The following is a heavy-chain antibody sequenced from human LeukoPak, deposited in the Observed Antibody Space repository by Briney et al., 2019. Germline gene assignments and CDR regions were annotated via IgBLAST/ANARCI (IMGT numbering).Heavy chain of an antibody. V-gene: IGHV4-59*01. CDR1: GGSISSYY. D-gene: IGHD7-27*01. CDR3: ARGRGRWGYYMDV. J-gene: IGHJ6*03. CDR2: IYYSGST. Sequence: SEPPSLTCTVSGGSISSYYWSWIRQPPGKGLEWIGYIYYSGSTNYNPSLKSRVTISVDTSKNQFSLKLSTGTAADTAVYYCARGRGRWGYYMDVWGKGTTVTVSS.